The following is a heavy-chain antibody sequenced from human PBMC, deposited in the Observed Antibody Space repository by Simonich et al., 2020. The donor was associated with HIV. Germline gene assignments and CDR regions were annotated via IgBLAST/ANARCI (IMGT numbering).Heavy chain of an antibody. CDR1: GFTFSSYA. J-gene: IGHJ5*01. CDR3: VNRAWLDS. Sequence: VQRVESGGGVVQPGRSLRLSCAASGFTFSSYALHWVRQAPGKGLGWVSVITDSNESTNYADSVKGRFTISRDNSKNTLYLQMNSLRAEDTAVYYCVNRAWLDSWGQGALVTVSS. D-gene: IGHD3-10*01. CDR2: ITDSNEST. V-gene: IGHV3-23*04.